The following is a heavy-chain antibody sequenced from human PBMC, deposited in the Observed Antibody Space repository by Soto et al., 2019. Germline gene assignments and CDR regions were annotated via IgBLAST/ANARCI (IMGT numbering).Heavy chain of an antibody. J-gene: IGHJ4*02. V-gene: IGHV2-5*02. CDR1: GFSLSTRGVA. CDR2: IYWDEDK. D-gene: IGHD5-12*01. CDR3: AHRPRGYAYYFDY. Sequence: QITLKESGPTLVKPTQTLTLTCTFSGFSLSTRGVAVGWFRQPPGKALEWLALIYWDEDKWYSPSLKSRLTITGDTSKNQVVLTMTHMDPVDTATYYCAHRPRGYAYYFDYWGQGTLVTVSS.